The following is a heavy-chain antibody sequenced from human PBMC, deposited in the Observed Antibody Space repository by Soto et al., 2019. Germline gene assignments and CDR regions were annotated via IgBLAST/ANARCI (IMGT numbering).Heavy chain of an antibody. CDR3: VRVLKSIGWDNDVFDI. D-gene: IGHD6-19*01. CDR1: GFSLSVYW. Sequence: PWGSLRLSCAASGFSLSVYWMHWVRQAPGKGLAWVSRIDTYGSATKYADSVEGRFSISKDNAENTLYLQMNNLRADDTAVYYCVRVLKSIGWDNDVFDIWGQGTMVTVSS. CDR2: IDTYGSAT. J-gene: IGHJ3*02. V-gene: IGHV3-74*01.